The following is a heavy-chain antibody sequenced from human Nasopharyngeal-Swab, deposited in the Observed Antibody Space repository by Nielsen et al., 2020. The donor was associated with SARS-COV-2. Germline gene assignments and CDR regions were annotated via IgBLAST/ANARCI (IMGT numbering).Heavy chain of an antibody. CDR2: MSYDGSNK. J-gene: IGHJ3*02. V-gene: IGHV3-30-3*01. CDR1: GFTFSSYA. D-gene: IGHD6-13*01. Sequence: SCAASGFTFSSYAMHWVRQAPGKGLEWVAFMSYDGSNKYYADSVKGRFTISRDNSNNTLYLQMSSLRPEDTAVYFCARARPRLSRSIAAAGLDTFDIWGQGTMVTVSS. CDR3: ARARPRLSRSIAAAGLDTFDI.